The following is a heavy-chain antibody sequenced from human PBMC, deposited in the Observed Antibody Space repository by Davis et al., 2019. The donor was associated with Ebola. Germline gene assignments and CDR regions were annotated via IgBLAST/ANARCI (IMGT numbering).Heavy chain of an antibody. CDR3: AREGGPVTAQDPPDYLNH. CDR1: GYTFTAFA. Sequence: ASVKVSCKASGYTFTAFALHWVRHAPGPPLAWFVLINAGNGDTRYSQKFQDRVTINTDTSATTLYMELSSLTSEDTAVYYGAREGGPVTAQDPPDYLNHWGQGTLVTVSS. CDR2: INAGNGDT. J-gene: IGHJ4*02. V-gene: IGHV1-3*01. D-gene: IGHD2-21*02.